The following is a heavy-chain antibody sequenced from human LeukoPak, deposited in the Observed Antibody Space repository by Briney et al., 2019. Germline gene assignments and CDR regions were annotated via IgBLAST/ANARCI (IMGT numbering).Heavy chain of an antibody. V-gene: IGHV4-61*02. J-gene: IGHJ3*02. D-gene: IGHD3-22*01. CDR3: ARKYGTITMTHFDI. CDR2: IYTSGST. Sequence: PSETLSLTCTVSGGSISSGSYYWSWIRQPAGKGLEWIGRIYTSGSTNYNPSLKSRVTISVDTSKNQFSLKLSSVTAADTAVYYCARKYGTITMTHFDIWGQGTMVTVS. CDR1: GGSISSGSYY.